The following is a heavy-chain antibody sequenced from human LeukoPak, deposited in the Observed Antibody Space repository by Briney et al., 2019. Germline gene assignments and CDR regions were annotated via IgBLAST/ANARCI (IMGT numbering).Heavy chain of an antibody. Sequence: VASVKVSCKVSGGTFSNYPISWVRQAPGQGLEWMGGIIAIFGSANYAQKFQGRVTITADESTSTAYMELSSLRSEDTAIYYCARSFCSGGSCQSGPYYYYHMDVWGEGTTVIVSS. CDR1: GGTFSNYP. V-gene: IGHV1-69*13. D-gene: IGHD2-15*01. CDR2: IIAIFGSA. CDR3: ARSFCSGGSCQSGPYYYYHMDV. J-gene: IGHJ6*03.